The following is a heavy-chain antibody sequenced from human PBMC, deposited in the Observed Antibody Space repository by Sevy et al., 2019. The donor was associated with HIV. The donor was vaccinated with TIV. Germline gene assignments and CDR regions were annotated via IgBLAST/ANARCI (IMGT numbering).Heavy chain of an antibody. CDR2: IWFDGSNK. CDR3: TRRNDGRRAFDI. D-gene: IGHD1-1*01. J-gene: IGHJ3*02. CDR1: GFTCSSYG. V-gene: IGHV3-33*01. Sequence: GGSLRLSCAASGFTCSSYGMHWVRQAPGKGLEWVAVIWFDGSNKYYANSLKGRFTISRDNSKNTLYLQMNRLRAEDTAVYYCTRRNDGRRAFDIWGQGTMVTVSS.